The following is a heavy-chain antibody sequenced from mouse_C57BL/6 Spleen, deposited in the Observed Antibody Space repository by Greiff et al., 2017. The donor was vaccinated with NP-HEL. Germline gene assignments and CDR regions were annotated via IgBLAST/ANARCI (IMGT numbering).Heavy chain of an antibody. Sequence: QVQLQQPGAELVKPGASVKLSCKASGYTFTSYWMHWVKQRPGQGLEWIGMIHPNSGSTNYNEKFKSKATLTVDKSSSTAYMQLSSLTSEDSAVYYCARSPLYYEYVDYAMDYWGQGTSVTVSS. J-gene: IGHJ4*01. CDR2: IHPNSGST. CDR1: GYTFTSYW. D-gene: IGHD2-4*01. CDR3: ARSPLYYEYVDYAMDY. V-gene: IGHV1-64*01.